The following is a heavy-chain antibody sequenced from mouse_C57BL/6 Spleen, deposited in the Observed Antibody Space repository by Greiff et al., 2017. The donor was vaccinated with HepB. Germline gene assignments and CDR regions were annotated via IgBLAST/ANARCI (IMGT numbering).Heavy chain of an antibody. J-gene: IGHJ3*01. CDR1: GYTFTSYW. CDR3: ARRGYYYGSSPFAY. Sequence: VQLQQPGAELVKPGASVKLSCKASGYTFTSYWMQWVKQRPGQGLEWIGEIDPSDSYTNYNQKFKGKATLTVDTSSSTAYMQLSSLTSEDSAVYYCARRGYYYGSSPFAYWGQGTLVTVSA. CDR2: IDPSDSYT. V-gene: IGHV1-50*01. D-gene: IGHD1-1*01.